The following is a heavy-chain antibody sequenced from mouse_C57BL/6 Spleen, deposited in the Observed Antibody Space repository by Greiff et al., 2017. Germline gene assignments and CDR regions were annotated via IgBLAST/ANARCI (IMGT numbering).Heavy chain of an antibody. Sequence: QVQLQQPGAELVKPGASVKLSCKASGYTFTSYWMHWVKQRPGQGLEWIGMIHPNSGSTNYNEKFKSKATLTVDKSSSTDYMQLSSLTSEDSAVYYCARYYGSSYHWYFDVWGTGTTVTVSS. CDR2: IHPNSGST. CDR3: ARYYGSSYHWYFDV. V-gene: IGHV1-64*01. CDR1: GYTFTSYW. J-gene: IGHJ1*03. D-gene: IGHD1-1*01.